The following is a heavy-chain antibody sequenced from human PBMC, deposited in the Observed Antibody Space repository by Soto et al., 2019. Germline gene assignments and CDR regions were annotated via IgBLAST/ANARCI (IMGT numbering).Heavy chain of an antibody. CDR1: GYIFVNYG. CDR2: ISPYTGNT. Sequence: QVQLVQSGDEVKKPGASVKVSCKASGYIFVNYGIAWVRQAPGQGLEWMGWISPYTGNTHSATQVQGRLTMTTDTXXSTAYMDRGSLTSDDTAVYYCVMVDNYVTPTPQDVWGQGTTVTVSS. J-gene: IGHJ6*02. V-gene: IGHV1-18*01. CDR3: VMVDNYVTPTPQDV. D-gene: IGHD3-16*01.